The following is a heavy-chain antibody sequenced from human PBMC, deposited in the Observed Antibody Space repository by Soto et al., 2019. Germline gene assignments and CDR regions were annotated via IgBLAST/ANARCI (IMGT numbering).Heavy chain of an antibody. V-gene: IGHV3-30-3*01. CDR1: GFTFSSYA. J-gene: IGHJ6*02. CDR3: ARRQVAAATGYGMDV. Sequence: QVQLVDSGGGVVQPGRSLRLSCAASGFTFSSYAMHWVRQAPGKGLEWVAVISYDGSNKYYADSVKGRFTISRDNSKNTLYLQMNSLRAEDTAVYYCARRQVAAATGYGMDVWGQGTTVTVSS. CDR2: ISYDGSNK. D-gene: IGHD6-13*01.